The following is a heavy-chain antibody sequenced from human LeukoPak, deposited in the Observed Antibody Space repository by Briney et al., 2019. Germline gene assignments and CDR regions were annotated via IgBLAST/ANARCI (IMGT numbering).Heavy chain of an antibody. CDR1: GFTFSSYW. CDR3: ARDYFNWNYLGDAFDI. CDR2: IKQDGSEK. J-gene: IGHJ3*02. Sequence: GGSLRLSCAASGFTFSSYWMSWVRQAPGKGLEWVANIKQDGSEKYYVDSVRGRFTISRDNAKNSLYLQMNGLRAEDTAVYYCARDYFNWNYLGDAFDIWGQGTMVTVSS. V-gene: IGHV3-7*01. D-gene: IGHD1-7*01.